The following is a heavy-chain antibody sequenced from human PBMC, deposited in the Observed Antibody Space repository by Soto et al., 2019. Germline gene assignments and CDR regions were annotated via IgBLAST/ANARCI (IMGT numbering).Heavy chain of an antibody. CDR1: GFTFSDHY. J-gene: IGHJ4*02. CDR2: ISSGGNSI. V-gene: IGHV3-11*01. D-gene: IGHD1-1*01. Sequence: GGSLRLSCAASGFTFSDHYMNWIRQAPGKGLEWVSYISSGGNSIYYADSVRGRFTISRDNAKNSFYLQMDSLRADDTAVYYCETYVMAGTFDYLGQGTLVTVSS. CDR3: ETYVMAGTFDY.